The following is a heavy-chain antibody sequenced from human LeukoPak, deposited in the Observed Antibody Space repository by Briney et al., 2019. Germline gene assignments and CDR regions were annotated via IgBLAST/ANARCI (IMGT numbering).Heavy chain of an antibody. D-gene: IGHD4-23*01. J-gene: IGHJ4*02. Sequence: SETLSLTCTVSGGSISSYYWSWIRQPPGKGLEWIGYIYYSGSTNYNPSLKSRVTISVDTSKNQFSLKLSSVTAADTAVYYCARDRYGGNADYWGQGTLVTVSS. CDR2: IYYSGST. CDR3: ARDRYGGNADY. CDR1: GGSISSYY. V-gene: IGHV4-59*01.